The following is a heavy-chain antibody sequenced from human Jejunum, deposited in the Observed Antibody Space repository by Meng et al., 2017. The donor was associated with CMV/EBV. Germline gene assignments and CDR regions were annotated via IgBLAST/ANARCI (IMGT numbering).Heavy chain of an antibody. V-gene: IGHV7-4-1*02. CDR2: INSNTGNP. Sequence: CKASGYTVTNYALNWVRQAPGQGLKWVGVINSNTGNPMYAPGFTGRFVFSLDTSVNTAYLQINSLRAEDTAVYFCARKYLSGSGIDYWGQGTLVTVSS. D-gene: IGHD3-10*01. CDR1: GYTVTNYA. J-gene: IGHJ4*02. CDR3: ARKYLSGSGIDY.